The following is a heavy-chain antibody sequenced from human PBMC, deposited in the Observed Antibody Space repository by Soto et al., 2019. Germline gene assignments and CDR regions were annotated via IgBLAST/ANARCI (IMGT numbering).Heavy chain of an antibody. J-gene: IGHJ4*02. V-gene: IGHV1-2*02. CDR2: SNPNSGGT. CDR1: GYTFSDSY. Sequence: QVQLVQSGAEVKKPGASVKVSCKASGYTFSDSYVHWVRQAPGQGLEWMGWSNPNSGGTYYPQKFRGRVTMTGDTSIDTAYMELTSLRSDDTAVYFCARGRGRVALGHSSSLDYWGQGILVSVSS. D-gene: IGHD6-6*01. CDR3: ARGRGRVALGHSSSLDY.